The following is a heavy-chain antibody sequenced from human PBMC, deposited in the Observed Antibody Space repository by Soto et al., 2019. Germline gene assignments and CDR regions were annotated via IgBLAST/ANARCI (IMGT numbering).Heavy chain of an antibody. CDR2: IYYSGST. V-gene: IGHV4-39*01. Sequence: SETLSPTCTVSGGSISRSSYYWGCIRQPPGKGLERIGSIYYSGSTYYNPSLKSRVTISVDTSKNQFSLKLSSVTAADTAVYYCARAASIAAAGMYNCFDPWGQGTLVTVSS. D-gene: IGHD6-13*01. J-gene: IGHJ5*02. CDR3: ARAASIAAAGMYNCFDP. CDR1: GGSISRSSYY.